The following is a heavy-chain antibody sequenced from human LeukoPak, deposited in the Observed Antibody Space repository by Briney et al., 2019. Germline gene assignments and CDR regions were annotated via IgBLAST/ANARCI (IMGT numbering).Heavy chain of an antibody. Sequence: GGSLRLSCAASGFTFSSYWMHWVRHAPGKGLVWVSRINSDGSSTSYADSVKGRFTISRDNAKNTLYLQMNSLSAEDTAVYYCARPITYCSSTSCYTTFAFDIWGQGTMIAVSS. J-gene: IGHJ3*02. CDR1: GFTFSSYW. CDR3: ARPITYCSSTSCYTTFAFDI. D-gene: IGHD2-2*02. CDR2: INSDGSST. V-gene: IGHV3-74*01.